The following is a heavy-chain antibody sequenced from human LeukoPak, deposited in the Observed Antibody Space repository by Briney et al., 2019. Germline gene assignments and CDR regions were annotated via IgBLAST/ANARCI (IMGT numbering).Heavy chain of an antibody. V-gene: IGHV3-53*01. CDR1: GFTVSSNY. J-gene: IGHJ4*02. CDR2: TYFGGTT. D-gene: IGHD5-18*01. CDR3: ARDNRGYSYGFGY. Sequence: GGSLRLSCAASGFTVSSNYMSWVRQAPGKELEWVSITYFGGTTYYADSVKGRFTISRDNSKNTLYLQMNSLRAEDTAVYYCARDNRGYSYGFGYWGQGTLVTVSS.